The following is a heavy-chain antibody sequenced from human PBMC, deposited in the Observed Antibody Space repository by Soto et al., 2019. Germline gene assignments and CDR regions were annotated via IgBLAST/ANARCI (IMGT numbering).Heavy chain of an antibody. V-gene: IGHV3-23*01. CDR3: AKGSQYDILTAHHAFDS. CDR1: GFTFSNYA. D-gene: IGHD3-9*01. CDR2: ISGGGGGT. J-gene: IGHJ4*02. Sequence: EVQLLESGGALVKPGGSLRLSCSVSGFTFSNYAMTWVRQAPGKGLEWVSSISGGGGGTHYADSMKGRFIISRDNSKNTLHLEMKRLRADDTAVYYCAKGSQYDILTAHHAFDSWGQGTLVTVSS.